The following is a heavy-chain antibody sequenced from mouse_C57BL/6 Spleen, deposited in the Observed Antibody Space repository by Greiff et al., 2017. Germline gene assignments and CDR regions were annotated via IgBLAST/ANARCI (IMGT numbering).Heavy chain of an antibody. CDR2: INPGSGGT. V-gene: IGHV1-54*01. J-gene: IGHJ2*01. CDR1: GYAFTNYL. CDR3: ARHLFGIGTGY. Sequence: QVQLQQSGAELVRPGTSVKVSCKASGYAFTNYLIEWVKQRPGQGLEWIGVINPGSGGTNYNEKFKGKATLTADKSSSTAYMQLSSLTSEDSAVYFCARHLFGIGTGYWGQGTTLTVSS. D-gene: IGHD4-1*01.